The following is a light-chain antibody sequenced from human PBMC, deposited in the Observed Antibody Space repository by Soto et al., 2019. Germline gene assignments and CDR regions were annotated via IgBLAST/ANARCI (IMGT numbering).Light chain of an antibody. CDR2: GAS. CDR1: QSVSSSC. V-gene: IGKV3-20*01. CDR3: QQYVTSPCA. J-gene: IGKJ1*01. Sequence: ELVLTQSPGTLSLSPGERATLSCRASQSVSSSCLAWYQHKPGQSPRLLIYGASNRATGSPDRFSGSGSGTDFTLTISRLEPEDFAVYYCQQYVTSPCAFGQGTKV.